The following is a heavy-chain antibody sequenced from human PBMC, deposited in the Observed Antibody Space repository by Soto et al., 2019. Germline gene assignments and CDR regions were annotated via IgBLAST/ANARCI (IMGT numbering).Heavy chain of an antibody. J-gene: IGHJ4*02. D-gene: IGHD3-10*01. Sequence: QVQLQQCGAGLLKPSETLSLTCAVYGGSFSGYYWSWIRQPPGKGLGWIGEINHSGSTNYNPSLKSRVTISVDTSKNQFSLKLSSVTVADTAVYYCARRRITMVRGVDYWGQGTLVTVSS. V-gene: IGHV4-34*01. CDR3: ARRRITMVRGVDY. CDR2: INHSGST. CDR1: GGSFSGYY.